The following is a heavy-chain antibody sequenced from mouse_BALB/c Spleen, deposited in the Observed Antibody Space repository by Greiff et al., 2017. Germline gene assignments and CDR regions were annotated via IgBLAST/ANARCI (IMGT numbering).Heavy chain of an antibody. CDR2: IAPGSGST. CDR1: GYTFTSYW. CDR3: ARGGNYGYFDY. J-gene: IGHJ2*01. V-gene: IGHV1S41*01. D-gene: IGHD2-1*01. Sequence: ELVKPGTSVKLSCKASGYTFTSYWINWIKQRPGQGLEWIGRIAPGSGSTYYNEMFKGKATLTVDTSSSTAYIQLSSLSSEDSAVYFCARGGNYGYFDYWGQGTTLTVSS.